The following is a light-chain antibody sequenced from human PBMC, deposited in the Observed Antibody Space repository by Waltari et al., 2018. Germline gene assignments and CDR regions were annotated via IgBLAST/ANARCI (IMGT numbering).Light chain of an antibody. Sequence: DIQMTQSPPSLPASVGDRVTITCRASQSISSSWRWYQQEPGKAPKVQIYGMFSLQSGVPSRFSGSASGTNVTLTISSLQPEDVATYSCQQSYTTPYTFGQGTKLEIK. CDR1: QSISSS. V-gene: IGKV1-39*01. J-gene: IGKJ2*01. CDR2: GMF. CDR3: QQSYTTPYT.